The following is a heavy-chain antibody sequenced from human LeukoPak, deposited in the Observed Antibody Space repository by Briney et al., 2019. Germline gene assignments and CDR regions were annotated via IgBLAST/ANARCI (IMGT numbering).Heavy chain of an antibody. D-gene: IGHD5-12*01. CDR1: GFSFSSYS. V-gene: IGHV3-30*09. J-gene: IGHJ4*02. CDR2: ISSDGNSK. Sequence: PGGSLRLSCAASGFSFSSYSIHWVRQAPDKGLEWVAVISSDGNSKNFALSVKGRFAISRDNSKNTLFLQMNNLRSEDTALYYCVSPTADYPFLYYFDSWGQGTLVTVSS. CDR3: VSPTADYPFLYYFDS.